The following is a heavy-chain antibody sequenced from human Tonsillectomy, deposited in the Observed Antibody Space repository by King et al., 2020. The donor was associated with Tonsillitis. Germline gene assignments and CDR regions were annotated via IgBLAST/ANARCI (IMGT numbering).Heavy chain of an antibody. J-gene: IGHJ6*03. V-gene: IGHV4-59*01. CDR2: IDYSEST. Sequence: VQLQESGPGLVKPSETLSLTCTVSGGSISSYYWTWIRQPPGKGLEWIGYIDYSESTNYNPSLKSRVSFSVDTSKNQFSLRLSSVTAADTAVYYCARANWAPYYYYFDVWGHGATVTVS. CDR1: GGSISSYY. D-gene: IGHD7-27*01. CDR3: ARANWAPYYYYFDV.